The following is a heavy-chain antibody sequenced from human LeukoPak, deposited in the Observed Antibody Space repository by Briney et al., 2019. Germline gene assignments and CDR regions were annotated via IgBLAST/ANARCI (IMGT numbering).Heavy chain of an antibody. V-gene: IGHV3-11*05. Sequence: PGGSLRLSCAAPGFTFSDYYMSWIRQAPGKGLEWVSYISSSSSYTNYADPVKGRFTISRDNAKNSLYLQMNSLRAEDTAVYYCARDPPLVGSFDYWGQGTLVTVSS. D-gene: IGHD1-26*01. CDR2: ISSSSSYT. J-gene: IGHJ4*02. CDR1: GFTFSDYY. CDR3: ARDPPLVGSFDY.